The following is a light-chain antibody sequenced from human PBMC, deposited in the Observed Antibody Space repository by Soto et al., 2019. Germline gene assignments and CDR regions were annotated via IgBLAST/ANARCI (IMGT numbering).Light chain of an antibody. CDR1: GSNIGSNS. Sequence: QSVLTQPPLVSAAPGQTVTISCSGRGSNIGSNSVSWYQQVPGTAPKLLLYDNNKRPSGIPDRFSGSKSGTSATLGITGLQTADEADYYCGTWESYLSVGVFGGGTKLTVL. J-gene: IGLJ2*01. CDR3: GTWESYLSVGV. V-gene: IGLV1-51*01. CDR2: DNN.